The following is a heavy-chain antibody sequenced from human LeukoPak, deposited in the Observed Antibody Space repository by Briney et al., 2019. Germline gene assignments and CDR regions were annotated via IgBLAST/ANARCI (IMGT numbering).Heavy chain of an antibody. Sequence: SETLSLTCTVSGGSISTITYYWGWIRQPPGKGLEWVGHMYYRGNTFYNPSLKSRVTISVDTSKNQFSLKLRSVTATDTAVYYCARLYGNYQNYFDYWGQGTLVTVSS. CDR2: MYYRGNT. CDR1: GGSISTITYY. V-gene: IGHV4-39*07. CDR3: ARLYGNYQNYFDY. J-gene: IGHJ4*02. D-gene: IGHD1-7*01.